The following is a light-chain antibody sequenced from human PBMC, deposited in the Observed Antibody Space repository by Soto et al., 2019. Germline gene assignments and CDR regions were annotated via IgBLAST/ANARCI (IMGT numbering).Light chain of an antibody. Sequence: QSVLTQPASVSGSPGQSITISCTGTSSDVGDYNYVSWYLQHPGKAPKLMISAVSNRPSGVSDRFSGSKSGNTASLTISGLQAEDEADYYCSYMRNSLYVFGTGTKVTVL. CDR3: SYMRNSLYV. CDR2: AVS. V-gene: IGLV2-14*01. CDR1: SSDVGDYNY. J-gene: IGLJ1*01.